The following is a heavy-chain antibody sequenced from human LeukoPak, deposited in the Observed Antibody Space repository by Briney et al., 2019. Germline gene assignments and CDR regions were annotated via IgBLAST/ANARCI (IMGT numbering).Heavy chain of an antibody. CDR2: IYYSGST. CDR3: ARDHDGSYYDY. Sequence: SETLSLTCTVSGGSISSGDYYWSWIRQPPGKGLEWIGYIYYSGSTYYNPSLKSRVTISVDTSKNQFSLKLSSVTAADTAVYYCARDHDGSYYDYWGQGTLVTVSS. D-gene: IGHD1-26*01. V-gene: IGHV4-30-4*01. J-gene: IGHJ4*02. CDR1: GGSISSGDYY.